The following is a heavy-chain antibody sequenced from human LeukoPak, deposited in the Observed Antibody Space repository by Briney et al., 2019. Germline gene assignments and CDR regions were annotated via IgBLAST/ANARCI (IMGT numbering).Heavy chain of an antibody. CDR2: ISGSGGST. CDR3: AKYNWGSGYFDY. CDR1: GFTFSSYA. V-gene: IGHV3-23*01. D-gene: IGHD1-1*01. Sequence: GGSLRLSCAASGFTFSSYAISWVRQAPGKGLEWVSAISGSGGSTYYADSVKGRLTISRDNSKNTLYLQMNSLRAEDTAAYYCAKYNWGSGYFDYWGQGTLVTVPS. J-gene: IGHJ4*02.